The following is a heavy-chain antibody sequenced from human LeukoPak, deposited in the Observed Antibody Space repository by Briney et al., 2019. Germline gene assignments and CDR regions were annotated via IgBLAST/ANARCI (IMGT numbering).Heavy chain of an antibody. Sequence: SETLAPSCTVSGGSISVYYRSWIRQPPGKGLERIGYIYYSGSTKYNPSLKGRVTTSIDTSKNQFSLKLSSVTAADTAVYYCARVMVVPSGDWFDPRGQGTLVTVSS. CDR1: GGSISVYY. V-gene: IGHV4-59*12. D-gene: IGHD2-2*01. J-gene: IGHJ5*02. CDR3: ARVMVVPSGDWFDP. CDR2: IYYSGST.